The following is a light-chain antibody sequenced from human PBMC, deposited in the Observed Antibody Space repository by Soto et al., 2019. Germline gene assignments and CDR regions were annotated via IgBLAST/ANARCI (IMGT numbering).Light chain of an antibody. CDR2: GNT. Sequence: QSVLTQPPSVSGGPGQRVTISCTGGSLEIGAGYDVHWYLQLPGTAPKLLIYGNTNRPSGVPDRFSGSKSGSSASLAITGLQAEDEADYYCQSHDSSLHASVFGTGTKVTVL. CDR3: QSHDSSLHASV. V-gene: IGLV1-40*01. J-gene: IGLJ1*01. CDR1: SLEIGAGYD.